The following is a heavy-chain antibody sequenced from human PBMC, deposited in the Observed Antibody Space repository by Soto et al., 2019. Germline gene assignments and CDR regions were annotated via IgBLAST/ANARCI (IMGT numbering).Heavy chain of an antibody. CDR2: INPSGGST. Sequence: QVQLVQSGAEVKKPGASVKVSCKASGYTFTSYYMHWVRQAPGQGLEWMGIINPSGGSTSYAQKFQGRVTMTRDTSTSTVYMELSSLRSEDTAVYYCARDWAWAVASHPVGYYYGMDVWGQGTTVTVSS. CDR1: GYTFTSYY. J-gene: IGHJ6*02. CDR3: ARDWAWAVASHPVGYYYGMDV. D-gene: IGHD6-19*01. V-gene: IGHV1-46*01.